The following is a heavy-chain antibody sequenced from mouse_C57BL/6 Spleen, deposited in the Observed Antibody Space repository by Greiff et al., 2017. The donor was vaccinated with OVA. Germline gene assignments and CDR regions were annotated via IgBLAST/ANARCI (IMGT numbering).Heavy chain of an antibody. CDR2: INPGSGGT. V-gene: IGHV1-54*01. CDR1: GYAFTNYL. Sequence: QVQLQQSGAELVRPGTSVKVSCKASGYAFTNYLIEWVKQRPGQGLEWIGVINPGSGGTNYNEKFKGKATLTADKSSSTAYMQLSSLTSEDSAVYFCYYYGSSYAAWFAYWGQGTLVTVSA. J-gene: IGHJ3*01. D-gene: IGHD1-1*01. CDR3: YYYGSSYAAWFAY.